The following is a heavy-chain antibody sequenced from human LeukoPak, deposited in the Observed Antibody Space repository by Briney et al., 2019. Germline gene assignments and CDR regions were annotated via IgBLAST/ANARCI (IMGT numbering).Heavy chain of an antibody. CDR2: ISYDGSNK. Sequence: PGGSLRLSCAASGFTFSSYSMHWVRQAPGKGLEWVAVISYDGSNKYYADSVKGRFTISRDNSKNTLYLQMNSLRAEDTAVYYCAKDTQRYCSGGSCFRTGGDYWGQGTLVTVSS. CDR1: GFTFSSYS. V-gene: IGHV3-30*18. D-gene: IGHD2-15*01. CDR3: AKDTQRYCSGGSCFRTGGDY. J-gene: IGHJ4*02.